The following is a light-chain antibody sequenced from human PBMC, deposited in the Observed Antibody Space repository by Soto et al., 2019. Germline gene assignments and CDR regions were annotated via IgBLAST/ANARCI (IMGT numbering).Light chain of an antibody. J-gene: IGKJ4*01. CDR1: QSVSSY. Sequence: EIVLTQSPATLSLSPGERATLSCRASQSVSSYLAWYQQKHGQAPRLLIYDASNRATGIPARFSGSGSGTDFTLTISSLEPEDFAVYYCQQRSNFFGGGTKVEIK. CDR3: QQRSNF. V-gene: IGKV3-11*01. CDR2: DAS.